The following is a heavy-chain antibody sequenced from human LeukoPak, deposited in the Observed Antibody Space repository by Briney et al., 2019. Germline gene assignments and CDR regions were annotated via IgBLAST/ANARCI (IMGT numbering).Heavy chain of an antibody. CDR3: ARHIHDSWSGYRNYYYYGMDV. CDR1: GGSISSSSYY. V-gene: IGHV4-39*01. CDR2: IYYSGST. D-gene: IGHD3-3*01. Sequence: SETLSLTCTVSGGSISSSSYYWGWIRQPPGKGLEWIGSIYYSGSTYYNPSLKSRVTISVDTSKNQFSLKLSSVAAADTAVYYCARHIHDSWSGYRNYYYYGMDVWGQGTTVTVSS. J-gene: IGHJ6*02.